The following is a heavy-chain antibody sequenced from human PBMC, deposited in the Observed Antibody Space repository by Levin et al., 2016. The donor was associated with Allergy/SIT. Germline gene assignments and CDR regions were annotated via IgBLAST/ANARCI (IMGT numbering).Heavy chain of an antibody. CDR3: ARDQGSSSSGRYYYYGMDV. V-gene: IGHV1-2*04. CDR2: INPNSGGT. J-gene: IGHJ6*02. D-gene: IGHD6-6*01. Sequence: ASVKVSCKASGYTFTGYYMHWVRQAPGQGLEWMGWINPNSGGTNYAQKFQGWVTMTRDTSISTAYMELSRLRSDDTAVYYCARDQGSSSSGRYYYYGMDVWGQGTTVTVSS. CDR1: GYTFTGYY.